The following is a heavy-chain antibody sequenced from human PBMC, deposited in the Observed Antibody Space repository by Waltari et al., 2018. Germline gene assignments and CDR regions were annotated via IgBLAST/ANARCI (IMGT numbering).Heavy chain of an antibody. CDR3: ARGDHYDFWSGYYVNWFDP. D-gene: IGHD3-3*01. CDR1: GYTFTSYD. Sequence: QVQLVQSGAEVKKPGASVKVSCKASGYTFTSYDINWVRQATGQGLEWMGWMKPNSGNTGYAQKVQGRVTMTRNTSISTAYMELSSLRSEDTAVYYCARGDHYDFWSGYYVNWFDPWGQGTLVTVSS. J-gene: IGHJ5*02. CDR2: MKPNSGNT. V-gene: IGHV1-8*01.